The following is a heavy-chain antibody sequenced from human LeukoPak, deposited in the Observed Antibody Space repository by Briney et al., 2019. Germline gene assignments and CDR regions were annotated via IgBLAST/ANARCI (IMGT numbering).Heavy chain of an antibody. J-gene: IGHJ3*02. CDR1: GGTFSSYF. Sequence: ASVKVSCKASGGTFSSYFISWVRQAPGQGLEWMGGITPLFATANYAQKFRGRVTINADESTRTVYMDLSNLRSEDTAVYYCALGTGTTTSAFDIWGRGTVVTVSS. CDR2: ITPLFATA. V-gene: IGHV1-69*13. CDR3: ALGTGTTTSAFDI. D-gene: IGHD1-1*01.